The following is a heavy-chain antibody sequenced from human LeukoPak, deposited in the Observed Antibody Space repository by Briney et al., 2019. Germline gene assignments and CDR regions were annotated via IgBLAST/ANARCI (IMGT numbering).Heavy chain of an antibody. CDR1: GFTFDKYT. V-gene: IGHV3-43*01. Sequence: GGSLRLSCAASGFTFDKYTMHWVRQPPGKGLEWVSLISWDGRSPYYADSVRGRITISRDNSKNSLYLQMNGLKTEDTALYYCTKETAFYYSSGSSFYMDIWGKGTPVTVSS. CDR2: ISWDGRSP. J-gene: IGHJ6*03. D-gene: IGHD3-10*01. CDR3: TKETAFYYSSGSSFYMDI.